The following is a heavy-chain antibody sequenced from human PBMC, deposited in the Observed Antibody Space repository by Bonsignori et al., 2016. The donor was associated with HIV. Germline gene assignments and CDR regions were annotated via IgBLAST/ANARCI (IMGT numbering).Heavy chain of an antibody. J-gene: IGHJ4*02. CDR3: ASRGYSPLDY. CDR2: ISSSSSYI. D-gene: IGHD5-18*01. V-gene: IGHV3-21*01. Sequence: VRQAPGKGLEWVSSISSSSSYIYYADSVKGRFTISRDNAKNSLYLQMNSLRAEDTAVYYCASRGYSPLDYWGQGTLVTVSS.